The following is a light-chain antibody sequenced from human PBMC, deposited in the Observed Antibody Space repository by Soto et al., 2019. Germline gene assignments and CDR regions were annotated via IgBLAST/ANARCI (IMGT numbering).Light chain of an antibody. CDR3: QQRSAWPLT. V-gene: IGKV3-11*01. CDR2: DAA. J-gene: IGKJ4*01. Sequence: EIVLTQSPATLSLSPGERATLSCRAGHDIRGYLAWYQQKPGQAPRLLIYDAANRATGVPARFSGSGSGTDYTLTINSLEPEDFAVYYCQQRSAWPLTFGGGTQVEIK. CDR1: HDIRGY.